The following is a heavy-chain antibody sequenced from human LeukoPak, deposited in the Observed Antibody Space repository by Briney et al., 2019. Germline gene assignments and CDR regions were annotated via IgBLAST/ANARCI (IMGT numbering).Heavy chain of an antibody. V-gene: IGHV3-7*01. CDR3: TRVIVAVPGYFDYFDF. CDR2: INEDGSNK. D-gene: IGHD6-19*01. CDR1: GFTFSSYA. J-gene: IGHJ4*02. Sequence: GGSLRLSCAASGFTFSSYAMSRVRQAPGKGLEWVANINEDGSNKWHLGSVKGRFTVSRDNARNSLYLQMNSLRVEDTAVYYCTRVIVAVPGYFDYFDFWGQGVLVTVSS.